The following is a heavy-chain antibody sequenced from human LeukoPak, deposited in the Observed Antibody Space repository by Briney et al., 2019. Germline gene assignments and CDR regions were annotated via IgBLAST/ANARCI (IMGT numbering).Heavy chain of an antibody. CDR2: IDWNDDK. Sequence: XGPALVKPTHTLTLTCTFSGFSLRTSGMRVTWIRQLPGKSLEWLARIDWNDDKFYSTSLKTRLTISKDSSKNQVVLTMTKMDPVDTAAYYCERIYCSGGSCYDYWGQGTLVTVSS. D-gene: IGHD2-15*01. V-gene: IGHV2-70*04. CDR3: ERIYCSGGSCYDY. J-gene: IGHJ4*02. CDR1: GFSLRTSGMR.